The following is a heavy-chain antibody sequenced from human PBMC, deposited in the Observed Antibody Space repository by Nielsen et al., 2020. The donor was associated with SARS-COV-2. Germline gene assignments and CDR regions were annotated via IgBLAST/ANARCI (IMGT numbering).Heavy chain of an antibody. CDR2: ISRDASDT. D-gene: IGHD3-3*01. Sequence: LSLTCAASGFTFSDYGIHWVRQAPGKGLEWMAIISRDASDTFYPDSVKGRFTVSRDNSKNTVYLQMNSLRPEDTAVYYCAKDFWSSPNQVGPDYWGQGTLVTVSS. CDR3: AKDFWSSPNQVGPDY. V-gene: IGHV3-30*18. CDR1: GFTFSDYG. J-gene: IGHJ4*02.